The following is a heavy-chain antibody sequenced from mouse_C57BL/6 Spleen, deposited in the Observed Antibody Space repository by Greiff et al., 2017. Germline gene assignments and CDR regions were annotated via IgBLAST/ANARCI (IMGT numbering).Heavy chain of an antibody. Sequence: EVHLVESEGGLVQPGSSMKLSCTASGFTFSDYYMAWVRQVPEKGLEWVANINYDGSSTYYLDSLKSRFIISRDNAKNILYLQMSSLKSEDTATYYCARDALYGSSFFDYWGQGTTLTVSS. J-gene: IGHJ2*01. CDR3: ARDALYGSSFFDY. CDR2: INYDGSST. D-gene: IGHD1-1*01. CDR1: GFTFSDYY. V-gene: IGHV5-16*01.